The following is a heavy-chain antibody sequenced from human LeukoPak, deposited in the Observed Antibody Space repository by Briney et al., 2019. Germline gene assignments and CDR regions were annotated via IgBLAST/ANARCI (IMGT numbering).Heavy chain of an antibody. CDR3: AGLYCSSTSCYTGDAFDI. CDR2: ISSSSSYI. Sequence: GGSLRLSCAASGFTVSSNYMSWVRQAPGKGLEWVSSISSSSSYIYYADSVKGRFTISRDNAKNSLYLQMNSLRAEDTAVYYCAGLYCSSTSCYTGDAFDIWGQGTMVTVSS. D-gene: IGHD2-2*02. V-gene: IGHV3-21*01. CDR1: GFTVSSNY. J-gene: IGHJ3*02.